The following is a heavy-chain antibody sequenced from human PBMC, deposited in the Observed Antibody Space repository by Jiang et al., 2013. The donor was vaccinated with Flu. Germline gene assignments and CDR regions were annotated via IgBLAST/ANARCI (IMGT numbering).Heavy chain of an antibody. CDR2: INPSGGST. CDR3: ARRVGVTGWINLYYFDY. Sequence: GAEVKKPGASVRVSCKASGYTFTNYYMVWVRQAPGQGLEWMGIINPSGGSTTYAQKFQGRVTMTRDPSTSTVYMELSSLRSEDTAVYFCARRVGVTGWINLYYFDYWGQGTLVTVSS. J-gene: IGHJ4*02. D-gene: IGHD1-26*01. CDR1: GYTFTNYY. V-gene: IGHV1-46*01.